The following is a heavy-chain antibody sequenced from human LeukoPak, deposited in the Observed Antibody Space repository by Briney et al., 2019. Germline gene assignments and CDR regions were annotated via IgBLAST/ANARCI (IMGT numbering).Heavy chain of an antibody. CDR3: AKDKGAAGAFDI. CDR2: ISGSGGST. CDR1: GFTFSSYA. Sequence: PGGSLRLSCAASGFTFSSYAMSWVRQAPGKGLEWVSAISGSGGSTYYADSVKGRFTISRDNSKNTLYLQMNSLRVEDTAVYYCAKDKGAAGAFDIWGQGTMVTVSS. V-gene: IGHV3-23*01. J-gene: IGHJ3*02. D-gene: IGHD2-15*01.